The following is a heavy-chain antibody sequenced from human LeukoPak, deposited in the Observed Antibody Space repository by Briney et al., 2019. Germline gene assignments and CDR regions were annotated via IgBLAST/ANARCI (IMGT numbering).Heavy chain of an antibody. CDR3: VRSVVPTDWFDP. Sequence: GGSLRLSCAASGFTFSSYSMNWVRQAPGKGLEWVSSISSSSSYIYYADSVKGRFTISRDNAKNSLYLQMNSLRAEDTAVYYCVRSVVPTDWFDPWGQGTLVTVSS. CDR2: ISSSSSYI. V-gene: IGHV3-21*01. J-gene: IGHJ5*02. CDR1: GFTFSSYS. D-gene: IGHD4-11*01.